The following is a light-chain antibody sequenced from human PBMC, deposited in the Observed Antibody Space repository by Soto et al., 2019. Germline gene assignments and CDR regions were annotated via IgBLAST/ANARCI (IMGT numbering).Light chain of an antibody. V-gene: IGLV2-8*01. CDR2: EVT. CDR3: SSYTGSNNYVV. Sequence: QSALTQPPSVSGSPGQSATISCTGTSSDVGDYKYVSWYQQHPGKVPKLVIYEVTKRPSGVPDRFSGSKSGNTASLTVSGLQAEDEADYYCSSYTGSNNYVVFGGGTKLTVL. J-gene: IGLJ2*01. CDR1: SSDVGDYKY.